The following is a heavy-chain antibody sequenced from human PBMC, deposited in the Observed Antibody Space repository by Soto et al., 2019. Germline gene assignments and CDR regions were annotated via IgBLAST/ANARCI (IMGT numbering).Heavy chain of an antibody. CDR2: IYPGDSDT. Sequence: GESLKISCKGSGYSFTIYWIGWVRQMPGKGLEWMGIIYPGDSDTRYSPSFQGQVTISADKSISTAYLQWSSLKASDTAMYYCARQKYSSSPWYYYYYGMDVWGQGTTVTVSS. V-gene: IGHV5-51*01. CDR3: ARQKYSSSPWYYYYYGMDV. CDR1: GYSFTIYW. J-gene: IGHJ6*02. D-gene: IGHD6-13*01.